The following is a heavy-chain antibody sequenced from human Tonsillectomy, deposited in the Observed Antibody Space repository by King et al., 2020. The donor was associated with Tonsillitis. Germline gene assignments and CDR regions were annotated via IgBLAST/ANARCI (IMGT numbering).Heavy chain of an antibody. V-gene: IGHV4-4*07. CDR3: AGDPCSGGSCRTEY. J-gene: IGHJ4*02. CDR2: IYSSGST. Sequence: QLQESGPGLVKPSETLSLICTVSGGSMSSYYWSWIRQPAGKGLEWIGRIYSSGSTNYNLSLKSRVTMSVDTSKNQFSLKLSSVTAADTAVYYCAGDPCSGGSCRTEYWGQGILVTVSS. D-gene: IGHD2-15*01. CDR1: GGSMSSYY.